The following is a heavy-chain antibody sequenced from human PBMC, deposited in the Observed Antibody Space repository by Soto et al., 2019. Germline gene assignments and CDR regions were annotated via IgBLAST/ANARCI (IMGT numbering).Heavy chain of an antibody. CDR1: GGSVSSGSYY. Sequence: QVQLQESGPGLVKPSETLSLTCTVSGGSVSSGSYYWSWIRQPPGKGLEWIGYIYYSGSTNYNPSLKSRVTISVDTSKNEFSLKLSSVTAADTALYYFARLPGDTGDWFDPWGQGTLVTVSS. CDR2: IYYSGST. V-gene: IGHV4-61*01. D-gene: IGHD7-27*01. CDR3: ARLPGDTGDWFDP. J-gene: IGHJ5*02.